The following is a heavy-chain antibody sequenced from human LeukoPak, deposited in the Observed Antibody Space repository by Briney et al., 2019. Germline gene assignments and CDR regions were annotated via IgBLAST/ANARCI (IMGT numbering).Heavy chain of an antibody. CDR2: ISSSGSTI. CDR1: GFTFSGYE. D-gene: IGHD3-16*02. J-gene: IGHJ6*02. V-gene: IGHV3-48*03. CDR3: ARDKKYDYVWGSYRSLYYYYGMDV. Sequence: PGGSLRLSCAASGFTFSGYEMNWVRQAPGKGLEWVSYISSSGSTIYYADSVKGRFTTSRDNAKNSLYLQMNSLRAEDTAVYYCARDKKYDYVWGSYRSLYYYYGMDVWGQGTTVTVSS.